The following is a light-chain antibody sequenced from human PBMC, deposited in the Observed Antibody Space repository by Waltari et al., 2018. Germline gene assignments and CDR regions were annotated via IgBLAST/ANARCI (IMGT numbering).Light chain of an antibody. V-gene: IGKV4-1*01. CDR1: QSLLKGSTNKHY. Sequence: DAVMTQSPDSLAVSLGERATLNCKSRQSLLKGSTNKHYVAWYQQKPGQPPKLLIYWASTREFGVPDRFSGSGSETDFTLTISDLQAEDVAVYYCQQYLYSLPEYSFGQGTKVEI. CDR3: QQYLYSLPEYS. CDR2: WAS. J-gene: IGKJ2*01.